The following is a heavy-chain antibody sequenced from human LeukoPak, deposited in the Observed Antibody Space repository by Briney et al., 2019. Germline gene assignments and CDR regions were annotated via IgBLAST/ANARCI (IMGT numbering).Heavy chain of an antibody. V-gene: IGHV3-23*01. Sequence: QPGGSLRLSCVASGFTFSSYAMSWVRQAPGKGLEWVSAISGSGGSTYYADSVKGRFTISRDNAKNSLYLQMNSLRAEDTAVYYCARDINPRYSSGWYYDFDFAVGYWGQGTLVTVSS. J-gene: IGHJ4*02. CDR1: GFTFSSYA. CDR2: ISGSGGST. D-gene: IGHD6-19*01. CDR3: ARDINPRYSSGWYYDFDFAVGY.